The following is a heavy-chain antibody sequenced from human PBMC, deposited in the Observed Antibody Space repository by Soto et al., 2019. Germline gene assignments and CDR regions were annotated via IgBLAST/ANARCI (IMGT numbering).Heavy chain of an antibody. CDR3: ARDYYGSGSQYNPLDF. D-gene: IGHD3-10*01. V-gene: IGHV3-33*01. CDR2: IWWDGSKK. Sequence: GGSLRLSCATSGFNLITYGMHWVRQAPGKGLEWVTVIWWDGSKKYYADSVKGRFTVPRDNSKNTLWLQMNSLSVEDTAVYYCARDYYGSGSQYNPLDFWGQGTLVTVSS. J-gene: IGHJ4*02. CDR1: GFNLITYG.